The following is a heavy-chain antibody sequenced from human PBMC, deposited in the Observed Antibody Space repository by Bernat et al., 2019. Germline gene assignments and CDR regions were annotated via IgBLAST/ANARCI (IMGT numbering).Heavy chain of an antibody. Sequence: VQLVESGGGLVQPGGSLRLSCAASGFTFSSYWMSWVRQAPGKGLEWVAVIWYDGSNKYYADSVKGRFTISRDNSKNTLYLQMNSLRAEDTAVYYCARDEVSDYGDYGGVDYWGQGTLVTVSS. CDR3: ARDEVSDYGDYGGVDY. J-gene: IGHJ4*02. D-gene: IGHD4-17*01. V-gene: IGHV3-33*08. CDR2: IWYDGSNK. CDR1: GFTFSSYW.